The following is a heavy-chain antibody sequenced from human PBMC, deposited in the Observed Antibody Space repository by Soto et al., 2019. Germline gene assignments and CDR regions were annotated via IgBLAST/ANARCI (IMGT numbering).Heavy chain of an antibody. V-gene: IGHV1-69*06. D-gene: IGHD4-17*01. J-gene: IGHJ1*01. CDR1: GDTFSSYP. CDR3: ASGNTGTTRSWLDN. Sequence: QVQLVQSGAEVKKPGSSVKVSCKASGDTFSSYPLSWVRQAPGQGLEWMGGIIPIFGTTNYAQKFQGRVTITADKSTSTAYMDLTRLNSDDTAVYYCASGNTGTTRSWLDNWGQGTLFTVSS. CDR2: IIPIFGTT.